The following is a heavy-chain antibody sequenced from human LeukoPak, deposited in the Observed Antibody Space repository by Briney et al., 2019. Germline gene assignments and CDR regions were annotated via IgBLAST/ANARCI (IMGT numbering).Heavy chain of an antibody. D-gene: IGHD6-19*01. V-gene: IGHV1-46*01. CDR2: INPSDGTT. Sequence: ASVKVSCKASGYTFTFYSMHWVRQAPGQGLEWMGIINPSDGTTTYTQMLQGRVTMTRNTSISTAYMELSSLRSEDTAVYYCARGGSSGWYKPAFDIWGQGTMVTVSS. CDR3: ARGGSSGWYKPAFDI. CDR1: GYTFTFYS. J-gene: IGHJ3*02.